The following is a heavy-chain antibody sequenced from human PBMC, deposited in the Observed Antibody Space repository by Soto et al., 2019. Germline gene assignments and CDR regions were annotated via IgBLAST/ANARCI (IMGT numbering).Heavy chain of an antibody. CDR1: GGTFSSYA. CDR2: IIPIFGTA. Sequence: SVKVSCKASGGTFSSYAISWVRQAPGQGLEWMGGIIPIFGTANYAQKFQGRVTITADKSTSTAYMELSSLRSEDTAVYYCARDLVRGYCSSTSCRKLSYGMDVWG. CDR3: ARDLVRGYCSSTSCRKLSYGMDV. V-gene: IGHV1-69*06. J-gene: IGHJ6*02. D-gene: IGHD2-2*01.